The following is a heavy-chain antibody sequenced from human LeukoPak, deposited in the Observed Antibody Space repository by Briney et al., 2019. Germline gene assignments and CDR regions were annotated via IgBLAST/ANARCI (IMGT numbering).Heavy chain of an antibody. CDR1: GFTFRSCA. CDR3: TKRGNWNEDDY. CDR2: ISGSGGAT. Sequence: PGGSLRLSCAASGFTFRSCAMGWVRQAPGKGLEWVSTISGSGGATYYADSVKGRFTISRDNSKNTLNLQMNSLRAEDTAVYYCTKRGNWNEDDYWGQGTLVTVSS. J-gene: IGHJ4*02. V-gene: IGHV3-23*01. D-gene: IGHD1-1*01.